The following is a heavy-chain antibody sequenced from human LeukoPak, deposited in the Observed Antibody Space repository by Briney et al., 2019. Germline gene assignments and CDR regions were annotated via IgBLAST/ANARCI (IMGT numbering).Heavy chain of an antibody. Sequence: SVKVSCKASGYTFSSYAISWVRQAPGQGLEWMGGIIPIFGTANYAQKFQGRVTITADESTSTAYMELSSLRSEDTAVYYCATHYYGSGSYYPYFDYWGQGTLVTVSS. V-gene: IGHV1-69*13. J-gene: IGHJ4*02. CDR2: IIPIFGTA. CDR3: ATHYYGSGSYYPYFDY. D-gene: IGHD3-10*01. CDR1: GYTFSSYA.